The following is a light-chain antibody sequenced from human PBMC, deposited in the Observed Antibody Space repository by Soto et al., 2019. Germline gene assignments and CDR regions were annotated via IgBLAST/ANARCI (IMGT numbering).Light chain of an antibody. CDR2: DAS. V-gene: IGKV1-5*01. J-gene: IGKJ2*01. CDR1: QSISTR. Sequence: DIRMTQSPSTLSASVGDRVTITCRASQSISTRLAWYQQKPGKAPNFLIYDASSLGSGVPSRFSGSGSGTEFSLTISSLQPDDFATYYCQQYASYNTFGQGTKLEIK. CDR3: QQYASYNT.